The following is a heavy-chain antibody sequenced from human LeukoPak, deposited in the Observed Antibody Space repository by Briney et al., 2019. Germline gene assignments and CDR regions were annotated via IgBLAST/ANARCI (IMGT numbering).Heavy chain of an antibody. D-gene: IGHD2-2*02. Sequence: PSETLSLTCTVSGGSISSSSYYWGWIRQPPGKGLEWIGSIYYSGSTYYNPSLKSRVTISVDTSKNQFSLKLSSVTAADTAVYYCARDLIVVVPAAIGFDYWGQGTLITVSS. V-gene: IGHV4-39*02. CDR3: ARDLIVVVPAAIGFDY. CDR1: GGSISSSSYY. J-gene: IGHJ4*02. CDR2: IYYSGST.